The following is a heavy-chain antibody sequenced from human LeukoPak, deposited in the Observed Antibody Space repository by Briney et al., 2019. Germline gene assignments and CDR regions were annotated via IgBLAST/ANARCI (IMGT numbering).Heavy chain of an antibody. J-gene: IGHJ4*02. Sequence: ASVKVSCKTSGYTFTNYGVTWVRQAPGQGLEWMGWISGHNGNTNYVRKVQDRVTMTTDTSTSTAYMELRSLRSDDTAVYYCARTYKILTGFSTACDSWGQGTLITVSS. V-gene: IGHV1-18*01. D-gene: IGHD3-9*01. CDR1: GYTFTNYG. CDR2: ISGHNGNT. CDR3: ARTYKILTGFSTACDS.